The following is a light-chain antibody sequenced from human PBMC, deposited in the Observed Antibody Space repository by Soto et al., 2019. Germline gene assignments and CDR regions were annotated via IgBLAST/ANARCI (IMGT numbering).Light chain of an antibody. CDR3: QQYYSNPPVT. Sequence: DIVMTQSPDSLAVSLGEGATINCKSSQSVLYSSTNKNFLAWYQQKPGQPPKLLIYWASTRESGVPGRFSSSGYGTDFTLTISSLKAEDVAVYYCQQYYSNPPVTFGQGTRLEIK. CDR1: QSVLYSSTNKNF. J-gene: IGKJ5*01. V-gene: IGKV4-1*01. CDR2: WAS.